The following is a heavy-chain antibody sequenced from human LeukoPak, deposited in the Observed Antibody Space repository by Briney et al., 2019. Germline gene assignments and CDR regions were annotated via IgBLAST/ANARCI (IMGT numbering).Heavy chain of an antibody. CDR1: GGSISSYY. Sequence: SETLSLTCTVSGGSISSYYWSWIRQPPGKGLEWIGYIYYSGSTNYNPSLKSRVTISVDTSKNQFSLKLSSVTAADTAVYYCARGPSRTTTAIYYYYYMDVWGKGTTVTVSS. J-gene: IGHJ6*03. V-gene: IGHV4-59*01. CDR2: IYYSGST. CDR3: ARGPSRTTTAIYYYYYMDV. D-gene: IGHD4-11*01.